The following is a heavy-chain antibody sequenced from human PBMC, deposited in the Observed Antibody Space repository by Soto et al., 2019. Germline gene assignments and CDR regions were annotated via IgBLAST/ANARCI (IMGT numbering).Heavy chain of an antibody. J-gene: IGHJ3*01. CDR1: GYTLNELS. CDR2: VDTEDGKK. CDR3: STGRMRILYREGHGVHAFEF. D-gene: IGHD2-2*02. Sequence: GASVKVSCKVSGYTLNELSMHWVRQAPGKGIEWKGVVDTEDGKKIYEQRFKGRVTMAEDTSTDTAYMDLSSLRSVDTAIYYCSTGRMRILYREGHGVHAFEFWGQGTMVTVSS. V-gene: IGHV1-24*01.